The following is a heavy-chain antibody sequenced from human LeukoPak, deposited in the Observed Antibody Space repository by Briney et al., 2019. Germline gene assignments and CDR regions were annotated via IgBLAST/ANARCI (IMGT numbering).Heavy chain of an antibody. D-gene: IGHD5-24*01. CDR1: GFTFNSYA. Sequence: GGSLRLSCAASGFTFNSYAMSWVRQAPGKGLEWVSTISGSSFTTFDADSVKGRFSISRDNSKNTLYLRMNSLRAEDTAIYYCAKDRNAWPTNFDSWGQGTLVTVSA. J-gene: IGHJ4*02. CDR2: ISGSSFTT. V-gene: IGHV3-23*01. CDR3: AKDRNAWPTNFDS.